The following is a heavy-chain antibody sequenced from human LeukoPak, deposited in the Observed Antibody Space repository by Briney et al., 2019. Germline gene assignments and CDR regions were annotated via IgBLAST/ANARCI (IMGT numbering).Heavy chain of an antibody. D-gene: IGHD2-2*01. Sequence: ASLKLSCKVSGYTLTELSMHWARQAPGKGPEWRGGFDPEDGETIYAQKFQGRVTMTEDTSTDTAYMELSSLRSEDTAVYYCATGVPAAIGDWFDPWGQGTLVTVSS. CDR2: FDPEDGET. V-gene: IGHV1-24*01. J-gene: IGHJ5*02. CDR3: ATGVPAAIGDWFDP. CDR1: GYTLTELS.